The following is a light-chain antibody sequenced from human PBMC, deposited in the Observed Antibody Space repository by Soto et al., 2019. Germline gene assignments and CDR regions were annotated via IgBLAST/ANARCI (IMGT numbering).Light chain of an antibody. V-gene: IGKV3D-20*01. CDR3: QEYDTSLT. Sequence: MVLTQSPASLSLSPGERATLSCGASHTIASVYLAWYQHKPGLAPRLLIYDTSIRATGIPDRFTGSGFGTDFTLTISRLEPEDFAVSSCQEYDTSLTFGGRTKVAIK. J-gene: IGKJ4*01. CDR2: DTS. CDR1: HTIASVY.